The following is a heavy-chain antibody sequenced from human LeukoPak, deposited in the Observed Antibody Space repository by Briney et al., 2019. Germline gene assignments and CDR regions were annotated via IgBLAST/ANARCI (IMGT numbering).Heavy chain of an antibody. J-gene: IGHJ6*03. CDR2: IYTSGST. V-gene: IGHV4-4*07. CDR1: GASISSYY. D-gene: IGHD3-9*01. Sequence: SETLPLTCTVSGASISSYYWSWIRQPAGKGLEWIGRIYTSGSTNFSPSLGSRVTMSVDTSKNQFSLKLSSVTAADTAVYYCARGFPHYYDILTGYRYYYYMDVWGKGTTVTVSS. CDR3: ARGFPHYYDILTGYRYYYYMDV.